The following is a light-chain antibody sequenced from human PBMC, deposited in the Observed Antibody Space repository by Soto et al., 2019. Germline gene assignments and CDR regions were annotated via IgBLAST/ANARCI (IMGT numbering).Light chain of an antibody. Sequence: IMLTQSPATLSLSPGERATLSCRASQSVSSYLAWYQQKPGQAPRLLIYDASNRATGIPARFSGSGSGTDFTLTISRLEPEDFAVYYCQQYGSSPRTFGQGTKVDIK. J-gene: IGKJ1*01. CDR3: QQYGSSPRT. CDR1: QSVSSY. CDR2: DAS. V-gene: IGKV3-20*01.